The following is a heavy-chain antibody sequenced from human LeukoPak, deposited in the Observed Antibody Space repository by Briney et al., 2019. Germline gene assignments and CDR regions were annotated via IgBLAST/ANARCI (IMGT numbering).Heavy chain of an antibody. CDR1: GYSFDEYA. Sequence: GRSLRLSCAGSGYSFDEYATHWVRQAPGKGLEWVSGINWKSDKIGYADSVKGRFTISRDNSKNSLYLQMNSLRVEDTALYYCAKDRYCTSSSCPIDYWGQGTMVIVSS. CDR2: INWKSDKI. V-gene: IGHV3-9*01. CDR3: AKDRYCTSSSCPIDY. D-gene: IGHD2-2*01. J-gene: IGHJ4*02.